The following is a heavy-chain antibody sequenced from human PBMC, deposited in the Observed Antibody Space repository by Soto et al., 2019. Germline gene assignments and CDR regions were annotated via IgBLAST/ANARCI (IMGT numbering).Heavy chain of an antibody. CDR1: GGSVSSGSYY. J-gene: IGHJ6*02. CDR2: IYYSGST. CDR3: ARLGSGSYYGYYYGMDV. D-gene: IGHD1-26*01. V-gene: IGHV4-61*01. Sequence: SETLSLTCTVSGGSVSSGSYYWSWIRQPPGKGLEWIGYIYYSGSTNYNPSLKSRVTISVDTSKNQFSLKLSSVTAADTAVYYCARLGSGSYYGYYYGMDVWGQGTTVTVSS.